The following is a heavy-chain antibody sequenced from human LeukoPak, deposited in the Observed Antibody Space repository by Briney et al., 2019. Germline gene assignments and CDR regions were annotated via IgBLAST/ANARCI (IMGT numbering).Heavy chain of an antibody. V-gene: IGHV4-59*01. Sequence: SETLSLTCTVSGVSISTYYWTWIRQPPGKGLEWIGYIYYSGSTNYNPSLRSRVTISLDTSKNQFSLKLSAVTAADTAVYYCARGPAGPYYFDYWGQGTLVTGSS. J-gene: IGHJ4*02. CDR1: GVSISTYY. CDR3: ARGPAGPYYFDY. D-gene: IGHD2-2*01. CDR2: IYYSGST.